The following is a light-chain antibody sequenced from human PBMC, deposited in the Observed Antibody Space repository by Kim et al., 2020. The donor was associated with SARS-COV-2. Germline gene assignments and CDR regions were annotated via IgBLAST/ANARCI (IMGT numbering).Light chain of an antibody. CDR1: QSISSY. J-gene: IGKJ2*01. CDR3: QQSYSTMYT. CDR2: AAS. V-gene: IGKV1-39*01. Sequence: DIQMTQSPSFLSASVGDRVTITCRASQSISSYLNWYQQKPGKAPKLLIYAASSLQSGVPSRFSGSGSGTDFTLTISSLQPEDFATYYCQQSYSTMYTFGQGTKLEI.